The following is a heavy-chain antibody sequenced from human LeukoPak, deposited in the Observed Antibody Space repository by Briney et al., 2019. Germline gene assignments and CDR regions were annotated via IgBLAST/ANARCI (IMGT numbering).Heavy chain of an antibody. CDR2: NYTSGST. D-gene: IGHD6-13*01. CDR3: ARDLRYSSSWYHDY. Sequence: SETLSLTCTVSGGSISSYYWSWIRQPAGKGLEWIGRNYTSGSTNYNPSLKSRVTMSVDTSKNQFSLKLSSVTAADTAVYYCARDLRYSSSWYHDYWGQGTLVTVSS. V-gene: IGHV4-4*07. CDR1: GGSISSYY. J-gene: IGHJ4*02.